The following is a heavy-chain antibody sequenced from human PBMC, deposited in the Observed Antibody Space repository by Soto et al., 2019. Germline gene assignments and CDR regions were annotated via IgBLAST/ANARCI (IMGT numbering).Heavy chain of an antibody. D-gene: IGHD2-2*02. Sequence: PGGSLRLSCTASGFTFGDYAMSWFRQAPGKGLEWVGFIKSKTDGGTTDYAAPVKGRFTISRDDSKNTLYLQMNSLKTEDTAVYYCTTDWPRKYQPQYDYWGQGTLVTVSS. CDR2: IKSKTDGGTT. CDR3: TTDWPRKYQPQYDY. CDR1: GFTFGDYA. V-gene: IGHV3-49*03. J-gene: IGHJ4*02.